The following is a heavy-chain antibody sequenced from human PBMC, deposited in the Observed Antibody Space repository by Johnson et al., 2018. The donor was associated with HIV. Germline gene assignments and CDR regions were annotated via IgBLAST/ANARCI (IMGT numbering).Heavy chain of an antibody. J-gene: IGHJ3*02. CDR3: ARPIARGASDI. Sequence: VQLVESGGGLVQPGGSLRLSCAASGCTFSGHDIHWGRQAPGKGLDCVSVIAIGGETCSPGSVKGRFTISRENAKNSLYLQVNSLRAGDTAVYYCARPIARGASDIWGQGTMVTVSS. CDR2: IAIGGET. CDR1: GCTFSGHD. V-gene: IGHV3-13*01. D-gene: IGHD3-10*01.